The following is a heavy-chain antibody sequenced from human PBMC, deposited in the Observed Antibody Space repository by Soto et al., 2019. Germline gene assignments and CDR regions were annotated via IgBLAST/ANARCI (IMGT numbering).Heavy chain of an antibody. V-gene: IGHV5-10-1*01. Sequence: GESLKISCTAFGYPFTTFWISWVRQMPGKGLGWMGRIDPRDSQTNYSPSFQGHVTISVDKSISTAYLQWDSLKASDTAMYYCARLFCYTDTCDCWFDPCGQGPLVTVSS. CDR2: IDPRDSQT. CDR3: ARLFCYTDTCDCWFDP. CDR1: GYPFTTFW. D-gene: IGHD3-16*02. J-gene: IGHJ5*02.